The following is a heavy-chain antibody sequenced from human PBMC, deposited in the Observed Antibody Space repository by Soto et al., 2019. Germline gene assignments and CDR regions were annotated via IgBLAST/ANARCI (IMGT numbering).Heavy chain of an antibody. D-gene: IGHD2-8*01. V-gene: IGHV1-3*01. Sequence: QVQLVQSGAEVKKPGASVKVSCKASGYTFTSYAMHWVRQAPGQRLEWMGWINAGNGNTKYSQKFQGRVTITRDTSAGRGLMGLSSLRSEDPGVDFCATVVPASPFYFHFLDLWGKGTTVTVSS. CDR1: GYTFTSYA. CDR2: INAGNGNT. J-gene: IGHJ6*03. CDR3: ATVVPASPFYFHFLDL.